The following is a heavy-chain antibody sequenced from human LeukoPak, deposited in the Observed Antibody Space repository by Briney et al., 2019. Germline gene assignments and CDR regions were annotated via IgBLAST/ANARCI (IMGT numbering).Heavy chain of an antibody. CDR2: IYYSGST. J-gene: IGHJ4*02. CDR3: ARDRYFDWSTHDY. Sequence: SETLSLTCTVSGGSISSSSYYWGWIRQPPGKGLEWIGSIYYSGSTYYNPSLKSRVTISVDTSKNQFSLKLSSVTAADTAVYYCARDRYFDWSTHDYWGQGTLVTVSS. D-gene: IGHD3-9*01. V-gene: IGHV4-39*07. CDR1: GGSISSSSYY.